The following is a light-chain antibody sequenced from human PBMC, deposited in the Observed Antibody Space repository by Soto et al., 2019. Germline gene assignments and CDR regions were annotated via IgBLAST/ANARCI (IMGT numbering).Light chain of an antibody. V-gene: IGLV2-23*02. CDR3: CSYAGFTTYV. CDR2: GVS. J-gene: IGLJ1*01. CDR1: SSDIDVYDL. Sequence: QLVLTQPASVSGSPGQSITISCTGTSSDIDVYDLVSWYRQYPGKAPKLMIYGVSKRPSGVSDRFSGSKSGNTASLTISGLQTEDEADYYCCSYAGFTTYVFGSGTKVTVL.